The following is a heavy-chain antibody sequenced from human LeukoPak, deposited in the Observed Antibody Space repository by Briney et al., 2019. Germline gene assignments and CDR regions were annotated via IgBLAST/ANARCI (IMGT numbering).Heavy chain of an antibody. V-gene: IGHV3-73*01. CDR2: IRSKANSYAT. Sequence: PGGSLRLSCAASGFTSSGSAMHWVRQASGKGLEWVGRIRSKANSYATAYAASVKGRFTISRDDSKNTAYLQMNSLKTEDTAVYYCTRQRPSYYYDSSGYIDYWGQGTLVTVSS. CDR3: TRQRPSYYYDSSGYIDY. CDR1: GFTSSGSA. D-gene: IGHD3-22*01. J-gene: IGHJ4*02.